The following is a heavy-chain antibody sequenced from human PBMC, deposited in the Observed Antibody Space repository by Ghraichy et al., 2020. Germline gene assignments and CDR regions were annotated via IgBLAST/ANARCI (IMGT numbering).Heavy chain of an antibody. CDR2: INHSGST. V-gene: IGHV4-34*01. Sequence: SETLSLTCAVYGGSFSGYYWSWIRQPPGKGLEWIGEINHSGSTNYNPSLKSRVTISVDTSKNQFSLKLSSVTAADTAVYYCARHGWWREGSGSYYSDYWGQGTLVTVSS. J-gene: IGHJ4*02. CDR1: GGSFSGYY. CDR3: ARHGWWREGSGSYYSDY. D-gene: IGHD3-10*01.